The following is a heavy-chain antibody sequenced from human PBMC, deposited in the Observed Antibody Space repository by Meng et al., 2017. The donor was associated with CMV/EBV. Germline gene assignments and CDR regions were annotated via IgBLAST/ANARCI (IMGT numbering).Heavy chain of an antibody. D-gene: IGHD3-16*01. V-gene: IGHV3-30-3*01. CDR1: GFDFNAYA. CDR2: ISYDGNYG. J-gene: IGHJ5*02. Sequence: GGSLRLSCAASGFDFNAYAMQWVRQAPGKGLEWVAIISYDGNYGYYADSVKGRFTISRDKSKNTVSLQMNSLRAEDTAVFYCARVEEWGWFGPWGQGTLVTVSS. CDR3: ARVEEWGWFGP.